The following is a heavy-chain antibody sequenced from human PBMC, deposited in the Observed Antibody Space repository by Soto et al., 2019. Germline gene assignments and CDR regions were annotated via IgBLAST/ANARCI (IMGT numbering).Heavy chain of an antibody. CDR1: GGTFSGYA. CDR2: IIPIFGTA. J-gene: IGHJ6*02. Sequence: SVRVSCKTSGGTFSGYAISWVRLAPGQGLEWMGGIIPIFGTATSAQKFQGRVTITADKSTSTAYMELSSLRSEDRAGDSGAWPSITSCNLCENQLGWVDYYGMDVWGQGTTVTVSS. D-gene: IGHD2-2*01. V-gene: IGHV1-69*06. CDR3: AWPSITSCNLCENQLGWVDYYGMDV.